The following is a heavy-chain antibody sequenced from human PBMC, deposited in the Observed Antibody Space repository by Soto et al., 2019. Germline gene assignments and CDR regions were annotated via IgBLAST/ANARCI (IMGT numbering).Heavy chain of an antibody. CDR3: ARVPLVAAAGVYYFDY. V-gene: IGHV1-69*13. Sequence: SVKVSCKASGGTFSSYAISWVRPAPGQGLEWMGGIIPIFGTANYAQKFQGRVTITADESTSTAYMELSSLRSEDTAVYYCARVPLVAAAGVYYFDYWGQGTLVTVS. J-gene: IGHJ4*02. CDR1: GGTFSSYA. CDR2: IIPIFGTA. D-gene: IGHD6-13*01.